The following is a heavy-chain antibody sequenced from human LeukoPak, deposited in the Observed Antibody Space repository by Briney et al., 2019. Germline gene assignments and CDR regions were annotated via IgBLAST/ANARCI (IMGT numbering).Heavy chain of an antibody. J-gene: IGHJ4*02. CDR2: INPNSGGT. D-gene: IGHD3-22*01. CDR1: GYTFTGYY. V-gene: IGHV1-2*02. CDR3: ARVTPQDYYDSTFDY. Sequence: GASVKVSCKASGYTFTGYYMHWVRQAPGQGLEWMGWINPNSGGTNYAQKFQGRVTMTRDTSISTAYMELSRLRSDDTAVYYCARVTPQDYYDSTFDYWGQGTLVTVSS.